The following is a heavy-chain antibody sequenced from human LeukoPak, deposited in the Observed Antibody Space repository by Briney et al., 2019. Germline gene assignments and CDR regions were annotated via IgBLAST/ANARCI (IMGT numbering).Heavy chain of an antibody. CDR1: GYTFTSYG. V-gene: IGHV1-18*01. J-gene: IGHJ4*02. Sequence: GASVKVSCKASGYTFTSYGISWVRQAPGQGLEWMGWISAYNGNTNYAQKLQGRVTMTTDTSTSTAYMELRSLRSDDTAVYYCARDITIFGVVIGSFDYWGQGTLVTVSS. D-gene: IGHD3-3*01. CDR2: ISAYNGNT. CDR3: ARDITIFGVVIGSFDY.